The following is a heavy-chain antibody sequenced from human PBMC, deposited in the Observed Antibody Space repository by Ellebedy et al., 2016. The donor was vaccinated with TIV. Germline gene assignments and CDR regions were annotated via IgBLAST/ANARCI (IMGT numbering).Heavy chain of an antibody. J-gene: IGHJ5*01. D-gene: IGHD3-3*01. V-gene: IGHV3-15*01. Sequence: PGGSLRLSCAASGITFSDAWMTWVRQAPGRGLEWVGRIKGKNDNAATDYAAPVTGRFTISRDDSKNTIYLQMNSLKTDDTAMYYCSWSGYHWLASWGQGTLVTVS. CDR3: SWSGYHWLAS. CDR1: GITFSDAW. CDR2: IKGKNDNAAT.